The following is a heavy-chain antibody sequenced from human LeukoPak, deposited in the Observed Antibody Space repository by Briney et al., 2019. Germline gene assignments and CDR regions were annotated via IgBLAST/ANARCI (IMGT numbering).Heavy chain of an antibody. CDR2: INHSAST. Sequence: PSETLSLTCAVYGGSFSGYFWIWLRQPPGKGLEWIGEINHSASTNYNPSPKSRVTISVDTSKNQFSLKLSSATAADTAVYYCARGLLLWFGESHHFDYWGQGTLVTVSS. CDR1: GGSFSGYF. J-gene: IGHJ4*02. CDR3: ARGLLLWFGESHHFDY. D-gene: IGHD3-10*01. V-gene: IGHV4-34*01.